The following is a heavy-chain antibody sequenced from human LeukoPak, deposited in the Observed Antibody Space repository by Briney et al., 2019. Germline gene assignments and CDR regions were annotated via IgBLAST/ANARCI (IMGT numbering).Heavy chain of an antibody. D-gene: IGHD5-18*01. Sequence: GSLRLSCAASGFTFAIHAMTWVRQAPGKGLEWVSGISGDGASTHYAESVKGRFTISRDNSKNTLYLQMNSLRAEDTAVYYCAKDSVDTTIFDAFDIWGQGTMVTVSS. CDR1: GFTFAIHA. J-gene: IGHJ3*02. CDR2: ISGDGAST. V-gene: IGHV3-23*01. CDR3: AKDSVDTTIFDAFDI.